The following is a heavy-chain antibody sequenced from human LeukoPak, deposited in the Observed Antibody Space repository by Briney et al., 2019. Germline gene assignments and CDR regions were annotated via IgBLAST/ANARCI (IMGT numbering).Heavy chain of an antibody. CDR3: ARGIAAPDY. V-gene: IGHV3-53*01. Sequence: GGSLRLSCAASGFIVSSNYMSWVRQAPGKGLEWVSVIYSGGSTYYADSVKGRFTISRDNSRNTLYLQMNSLRAEDTAVYYCARGIAAPDYWGQGTLVTVSS. J-gene: IGHJ4*02. D-gene: IGHD6-13*01. CDR1: GFIVSSNY. CDR2: IYSGGST.